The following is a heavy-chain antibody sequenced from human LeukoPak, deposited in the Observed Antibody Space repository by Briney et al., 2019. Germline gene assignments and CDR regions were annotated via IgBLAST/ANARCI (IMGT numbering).Heavy chain of an antibody. J-gene: IGHJ4*02. D-gene: IGHD3-10*01. CDR2: IYYSGST. V-gene: IGHV4-59*12. Sequence: PSETLSLTCTVSGGSISSYYWSWIRQPPGKGLEWIGYIYYSGSTNFNPSLKSRVTISVDTSKNQFSLKLSSVTAADTAAYYCARVLWFGEDGYYFDYWGQGTLVTVSS. CDR3: ARVLWFGEDGYYFDY. CDR1: GGSISSYY.